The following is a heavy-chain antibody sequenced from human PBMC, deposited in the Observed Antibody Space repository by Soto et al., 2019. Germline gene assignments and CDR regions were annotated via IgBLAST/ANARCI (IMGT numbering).Heavy chain of an antibody. Sequence: PAGSMKLSSAASGFTFSNYYVGWIRQAPGKGLEWVSYISSSGSTIYYADSVKGRFTISRDNAKNSLYLQMNSLRAEDTAVYYCAVSIAAPNWFDPWGQGTLVTVSS. CDR3: AVSIAAPNWFDP. J-gene: IGHJ5*02. D-gene: IGHD6-6*01. CDR2: ISSSGSTI. CDR1: GFTFSNYY. V-gene: IGHV3-11*01.